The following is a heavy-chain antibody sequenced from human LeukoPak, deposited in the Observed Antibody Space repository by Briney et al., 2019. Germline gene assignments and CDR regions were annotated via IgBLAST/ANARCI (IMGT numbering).Heavy chain of an antibody. CDR2: TYHSGST. D-gene: IGHD3-22*01. V-gene: IGHV4-30-2*01. Sequence: PSQTLSLTCAVSGGSISSGGYSWSWIRQPPGKGLEWIGYTYHSGSTYYNPSLKSRVTISVDRSKNQFSLKLSSVTAADTAVYYCARATRAYYYDSSGYYALGAFDIWGQGTMVTVSS. J-gene: IGHJ3*02. CDR3: ARATRAYYYDSSGYYALGAFDI. CDR1: GGSISSGGYS.